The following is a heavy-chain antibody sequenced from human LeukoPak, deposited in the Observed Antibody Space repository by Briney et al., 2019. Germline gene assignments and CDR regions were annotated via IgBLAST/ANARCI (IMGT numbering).Heavy chain of an antibody. CDR3: ATDREDSAMISGVFDL. CDR2: ISGSGGHT. CDR1: GFTFTSYA. V-gene: IGHV3-23*01. J-gene: IGHJ2*01. D-gene: IGHD5-18*01. Sequence: GGSLRLSCEASGFTFTSYAMTWVRQTPGKGLEWVSGISGSGGHTYNADSVEGRFIISRDNSKNTVPLQLSSLRVEDTAVYFCATDREDSAMISGVFDLWGRGTLVTVSS.